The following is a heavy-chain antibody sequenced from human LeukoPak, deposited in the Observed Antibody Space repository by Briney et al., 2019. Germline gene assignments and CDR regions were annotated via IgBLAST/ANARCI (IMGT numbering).Heavy chain of an antibody. CDR3: ARAVVNDLTRAVLGVPLNSYYMDV. CDR1: GYTFTSYV. J-gene: IGHJ6*03. Sequence: GASVKVSCKASGYTFTSYVISWVRQAPGQGLEWMGWISAYNGNTNYAQKLQGRVTVTTDTSTSTAYMELRSLRSDDTAVYYCARAVVNDLTRAVLGVPLNSYYMDVWGKGTTVTISS. CDR2: ISAYNGNT. D-gene: IGHD3-3*02. V-gene: IGHV1-18*01.